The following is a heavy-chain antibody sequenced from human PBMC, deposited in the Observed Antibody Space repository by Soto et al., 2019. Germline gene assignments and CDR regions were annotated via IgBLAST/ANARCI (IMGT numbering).Heavy chain of an antibody. CDR1: GFTFNTYG. Sequence: EVQLLESGGGLVQPGGSLRLSCAASGFTFNTYGMSWVRQAPAKGLEWVSSISASGANTYYADSLQGRFTISRDISKNTLYLQMNILGVEDTAVYYCAKESGVQNTWFDPWGQGTQVTVSS. J-gene: IGHJ5*02. D-gene: IGHD2-8*01. V-gene: IGHV3-23*01. CDR3: AKESGVQNTWFDP. CDR2: ISASGANT.